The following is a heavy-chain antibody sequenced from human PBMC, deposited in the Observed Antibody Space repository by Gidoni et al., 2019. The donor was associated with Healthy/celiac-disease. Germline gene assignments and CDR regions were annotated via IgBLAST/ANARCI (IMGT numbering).Heavy chain of an antibody. J-gene: IGHJ4*02. CDR3: ARDWGAVRGVNDY. Sequence: EVQLLESGGGLVKPGGSLRLSCAASGFTFSSYSMNWVRQAPGKGLEWVSSISSSSSYIYYADSVKGRFTISRDNAKNSLYLQMNSLRAEDTAVYYCARDWGAVRGVNDYWGQGTLVTVSS. CDR1: GFTFSSYS. V-gene: IGHV3-21*01. D-gene: IGHD3-10*01. CDR2: ISSSSSYI.